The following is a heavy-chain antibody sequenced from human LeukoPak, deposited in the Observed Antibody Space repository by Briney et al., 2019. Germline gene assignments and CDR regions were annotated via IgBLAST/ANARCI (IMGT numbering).Heavy chain of an antibody. CDR1: GGSISSSNW. J-gene: IGHJ6*03. CDR3: ARDRSGRVGATTSYYYYYMDV. D-gene: IGHD1-26*01. Sequence: SGTLSLTCAVSGGSISSSNWWSWVRQPPGKGLEWIGYIYYSGSTNYNPSLKSRVTISVDTSKNQFSLKLSSVTAADTAVYYCARDRSGRVGATTSYYYYYMDVWGKGTTVTVSS. CDR2: IYYSGST. V-gene: IGHV4-4*02.